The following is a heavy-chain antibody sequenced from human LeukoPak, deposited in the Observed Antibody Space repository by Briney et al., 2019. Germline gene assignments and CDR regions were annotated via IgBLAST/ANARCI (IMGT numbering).Heavy chain of an antibody. CDR3: EKEVDCPSACLFFPS. CDR2: ISSSGSTK. V-gene: IGHV3-48*03. Sequence: GGSLRLSCVVSGFTFSSYEMNWVRQAPGKGLEWVSYISSSGSTKYYADSVKGRFTISRDNAKNSLYLQMNSLRPEDTALYHCEKEVDCPSACLFFPSWGKGTLVTVSS. D-gene: IGHD5-12*01. J-gene: IGHJ5*02. CDR1: GFTFSSYE.